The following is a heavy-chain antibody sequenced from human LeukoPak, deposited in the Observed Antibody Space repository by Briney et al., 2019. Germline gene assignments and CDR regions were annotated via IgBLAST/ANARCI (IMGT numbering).Heavy chain of an antibody. CDR3: ARDPYSGNYGTYYYYYMDV. CDR1: GFTFSDYY. J-gene: IGHJ6*03. Sequence: GGSLRLSCAASGFTFSDYYMSWIRQAPGKWLEWVSYISSSGSTIYYADSVKGRFTISRDNAKNPLYLQMDSLGPEDTAAYYCARDPYSGNYGTYYYYYMDVWGKGTTVTISS. CDR2: ISSSGSTI. V-gene: IGHV3-11*04. D-gene: IGHD1-26*01.